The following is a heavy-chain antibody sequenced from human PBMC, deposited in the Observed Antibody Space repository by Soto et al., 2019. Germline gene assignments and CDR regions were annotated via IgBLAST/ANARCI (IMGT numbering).Heavy chain of an antibody. J-gene: IGHJ5*02. V-gene: IGHV4-30-4*01. Sequence: SETLSLTCTVSGGSISSGDYYWSWIRQPPGKGLEWIGYIYYSGSTYYNPSLKSRVTISVDTSKNQFSLKLSSVTAADTAVYYCARVDRPSSWYWFDPWGQGTLVTVSS. D-gene: IGHD6-13*01. CDR3: ARVDRPSSWYWFDP. CDR2: IYYSGST. CDR1: GGSISSGDYY.